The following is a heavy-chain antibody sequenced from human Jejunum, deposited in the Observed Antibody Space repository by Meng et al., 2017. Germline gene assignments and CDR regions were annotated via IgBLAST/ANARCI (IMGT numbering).Heavy chain of an antibody. CDR1: GDSTSSTYY. Sequence: QVQLQESGPGRVKPSETLSLTCAVSGDSTSSTYYYWDWVRQPPGKGLEGIGEVYHSGSANYNPSLKSRVTISVDKSKNQFSLKLTSVTAADTAVYYCARVADGTGAPYDYWGQGTLVTVSS. CDR2: VYHSGSA. J-gene: IGHJ4*02. V-gene: IGHV4/OR15-8*01. D-gene: IGHD2-8*02. CDR3: ARVADGTGAPYDY.